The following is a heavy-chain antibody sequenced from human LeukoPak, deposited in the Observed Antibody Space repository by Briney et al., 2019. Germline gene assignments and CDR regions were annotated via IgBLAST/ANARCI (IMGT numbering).Heavy chain of an antibody. D-gene: IGHD6-6*01. Sequence: PSQTLSLTCTVSGGSISSGGYYWSWIRQHPGKGLEWIGYIYYSGSTYYNPSLKSRVTISVDTSKNQFSLKPSSVTAADTAVYYCARSRAARRYWFDPWGQGTLVTVSS. CDR1: GGSISSGGYY. CDR2: IYYSGST. V-gene: IGHV4-31*03. CDR3: ARSRAARRYWFDP. J-gene: IGHJ5*02.